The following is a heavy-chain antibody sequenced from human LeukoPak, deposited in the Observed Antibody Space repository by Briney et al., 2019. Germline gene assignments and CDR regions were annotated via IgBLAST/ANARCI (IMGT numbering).Heavy chain of an antibody. D-gene: IGHD3-10*01. CDR1: GGSISSYY. CDR3: ASSSPRSIVRGVPETSVDAFDI. CDR2: IYYSGGT. J-gene: IGHJ3*02. Sequence: SETLSLTCTVSGGSISSYYWSWIRQPPGKGLEWIGYIYYSGGTNYNPSLKSRVTISVDTSKNQFSLKLSSVTAADTAVYYCASSSPRSIVRGVPETSVDAFDIWPQGTMVTVSS. V-gene: IGHV4-59*08.